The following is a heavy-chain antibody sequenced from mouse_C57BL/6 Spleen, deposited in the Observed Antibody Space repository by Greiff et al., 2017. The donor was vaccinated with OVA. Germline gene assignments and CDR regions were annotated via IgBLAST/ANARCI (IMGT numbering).Heavy chain of an antibody. CDR3: ARRGYDYGGFAY. Sequence: VQLQQSGPELVKPGASVKISCKASGYTFTDYYMNWVKQSHGKSLEWIGDINPNNGGTSYNQKFKGKATLTVDKSSSTAYMELRSLTSEDSAVYYCARRGYDYGGFAYWGQGTLVTVSA. D-gene: IGHD2-4*01. V-gene: IGHV1-26*01. CDR2: INPNNGGT. J-gene: IGHJ3*01. CDR1: GYTFTDYY.